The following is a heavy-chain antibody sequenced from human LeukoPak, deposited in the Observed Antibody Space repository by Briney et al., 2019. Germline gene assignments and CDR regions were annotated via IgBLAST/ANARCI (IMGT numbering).Heavy chain of an antibody. CDR3: ARGTGSDYSLGY. CDR2: INSEGSGT. CDR1: GFTFSSFR. V-gene: IGHV3-74*01. J-gene: IGHJ4*02. D-gene: IGHD2-21*01. Sequence: PGGSLRLSCAASGFTFSSFRIHWVCQAPGQGVVWVARINSEGSGTGYADSVKGRFTISRDNAQNTQYMHMYRPRADDTAMYYCARGTGSDYSLGYWGQGTLVTVSS.